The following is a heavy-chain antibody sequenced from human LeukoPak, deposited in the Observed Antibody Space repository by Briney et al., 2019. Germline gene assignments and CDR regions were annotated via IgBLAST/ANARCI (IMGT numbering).Heavy chain of an antibody. CDR3: ARDGGGSYDYVWGSYRYPYDY. V-gene: IGHV1-46*01. CDR1: GYTFTSYY. D-gene: IGHD3-16*02. Sequence: GASVKVSCKASGYTFTSYYMHWVRQAPGQGLEWMGIINPSGGSTSYAQKFQGRATMTRDTSTSTVYMELSSLRSEDTAVYCCARDGGGSYDYVWGSYRYPYDYWGQGTLVTVSS. J-gene: IGHJ4*02. CDR2: INPSGGST.